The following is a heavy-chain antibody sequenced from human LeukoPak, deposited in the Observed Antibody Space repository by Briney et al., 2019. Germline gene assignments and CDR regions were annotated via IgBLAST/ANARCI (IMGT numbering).Heavy chain of an antibody. D-gene: IGHD6-19*01. V-gene: IGHV3-23*01. J-gene: IGHJ4*02. CDR2: ITATGDTA. CDR3: AGDRNSDWYSPLDY. Sequence: GGSLRLSCVASGFTFIKCAMSWIRQAPGKGLEWVALITATGDTAYYADSVKGRFTISRDNSMNTVYMQMDSLRAEDTAIYYCAGDRNSDWYSPLDYWGQGSQVTVSP. CDR1: GFTFIKCA.